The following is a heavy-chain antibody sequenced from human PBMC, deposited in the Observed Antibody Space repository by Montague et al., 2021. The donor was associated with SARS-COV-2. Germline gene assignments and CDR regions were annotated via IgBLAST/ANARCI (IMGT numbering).Heavy chain of an antibody. CDR3: ARDPWRITIFGVVTRYGMDG. CDR1: GGSVSSGSYY. Sequence: SETLSLTCIVSGGSVSSGSYYWSWLRQPPGKGLEWIGYIYYSGSTNYNPSLQSRATIAVGTSKNQFSLKLSSATAADTAVYYCARDPWRITIFGVVTRYGMDGWGQGTPVTVSS. J-gene: IGHJ6*02. CDR2: IYYSGST. D-gene: IGHD3-3*01. V-gene: IGHV4-61*01.